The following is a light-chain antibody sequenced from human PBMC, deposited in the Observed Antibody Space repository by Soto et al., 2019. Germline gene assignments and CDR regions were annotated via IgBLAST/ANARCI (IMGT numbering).Light chain of an antibody. CDR2: WAS. J-gene: IGKJ1*01. CDR1: QSVLYSSNNKNY. CDR3: QQYYSTPTWT. Sequence: DIVMTQSPDSLAVSLGERATINCKSSQSVLYSSNNKNYLAWYQQKPGQPPKLLIYWASTRESGVPDRFSGRGSGTDFTLTIRSLQAEDVAVYYCQQYYSTPTWTFGQGTKVEIK. V-gene: IGKV4-1*01.